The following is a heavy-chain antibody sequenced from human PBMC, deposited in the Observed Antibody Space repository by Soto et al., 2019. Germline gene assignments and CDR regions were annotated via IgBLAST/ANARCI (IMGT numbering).Heavy chain of an antibody. D-gene: IGHD2-2*01. J-gene: IGHJ5*02. CDR1: GGTFSSYA. CDR3: ACGGRPAANPFDP. Sequence: QVPLVQSGAEVKKAGSAVKFACKASGGTFSSYAISWVRQAPGQGLEWMGGIIPIFGTANYAQKFQGRVTITADESTSTAYMELSSLRSEDTAVYYCACGGRPAANPFDPWRQGTLVTVSS. CDR2: IIPIFGTA. V-gene: IGHV1-69*01.